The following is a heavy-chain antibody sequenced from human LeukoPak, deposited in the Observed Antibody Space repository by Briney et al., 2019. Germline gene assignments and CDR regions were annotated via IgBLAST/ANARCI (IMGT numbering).Heavy chain of an antibody. Sequence: EASVKVSCKASGYTFPSYFMHWVRQAPGQGLEWMGWISAYNGNTNYAQKLQGRVTMTTDTSTSTAYMELRSLRSDDTAVYYCARDLTRFLEWLLPNYYYYGMDVWGQGTTVTVSS. CDR2: ISAYNGNT. J-gene: IGHJ6*02. CDR3: ARDLTRFLEWLLPNYYYYGMDV. V-gene: IGHV1-18*04. D-gene: IGHD3-3*01. CDR1: GYTFPSYF.